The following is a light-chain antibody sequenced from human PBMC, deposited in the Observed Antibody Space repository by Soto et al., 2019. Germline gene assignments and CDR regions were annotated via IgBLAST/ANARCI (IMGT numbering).Light chain of an antibody. CDR2: GAS. CDR1: QSVSSN. CDR3: QQYNNWPPRYT. Sequence: EVVMTQSPATLSVSPGERATLSCRASQSVSSNLAWYQQKPGQAPRLLIYGASPRATGIAARFSGSGSGTEFTLNISSLQSEGFAVYYCQQYNNWPPRYTFGQGTKLEIK. V-gene: IGKV3-15*01. J-gene: IGKJ2*01.